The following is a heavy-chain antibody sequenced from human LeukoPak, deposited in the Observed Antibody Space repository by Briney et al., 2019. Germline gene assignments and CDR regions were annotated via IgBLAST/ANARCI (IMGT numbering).Heavy chain of an antibody. J-gene: IGHJ4*02. CDR3: AGSEYSSGYYPTIYYFDY. D-gene: IGHD3-22*01. Sequence: SVKVSCKASGGTFSSYAISWVRQAPGQGLEWMGGIIPIFGTANYAQKFQGRVTITADESTSTAYMELSSLRSEDTAVYYCAGSEYSSGYYPTIYYFDYWGQGTLVTVSS. V-gene: IGHV1-69*13. CDR1: GGTFSSYA. CDR2: IIPIFGTA.